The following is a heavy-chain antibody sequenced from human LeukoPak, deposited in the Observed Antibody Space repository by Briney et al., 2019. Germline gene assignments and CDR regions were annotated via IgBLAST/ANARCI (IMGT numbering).Heavy chain of an antibody. Sequence: GGSLRLSCIASGFTLSRYIMNWVRQAPGKGLEWVASISNDSRYIYYSDSVKGRFTISRDNAKNSLYLQMNSLRAEDTAVYYCAREAVRFGESIDYWGQGTLVTVSS. CDR3: AREAVRFGESIDY. J-gene: IGHJ4*02. D-gene: IGHD3-10*01. V-gene: IGHV3-21*01. CDR1: GFTLSRYI. CDR2: ISNDSRYI.